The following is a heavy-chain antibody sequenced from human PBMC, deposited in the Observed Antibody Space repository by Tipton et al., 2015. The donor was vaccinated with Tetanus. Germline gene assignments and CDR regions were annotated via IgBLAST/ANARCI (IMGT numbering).Heavy chain of an antibody. CDR3: ARDFRPIFGVAHPFDS. CDR2: ISGTGSTI. V-gene: IGHV3-48*02. CDR1: GFTFSSFG. D-gene: IGHD3-3*01. Sequence: SLRLSCAASGFTFSSFGISWVRQAPGKGLEWLSYISGTGSTIDYADSVKGRFTISRDNAKNSLYLQMNGLRDDDTAVYFCARDFRPIFGVAHPFDSWGQGTLVTVSS. J-gene: IGHJ5*01.